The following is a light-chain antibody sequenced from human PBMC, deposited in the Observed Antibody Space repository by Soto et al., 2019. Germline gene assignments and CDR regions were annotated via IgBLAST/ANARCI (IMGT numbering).Light chain of an antibody. CDR3: QSYDRSLSGSRV. CDR1: SSNIGAGYD. J-gene: IGLJ1*01. V-gene: IGLV1-40*01. CDR2: DNI. Sequence: QSVLTQPPSVSGAPGQRVTISCTGSSSNIGAGYDVHWYQQLPGTAPKLLLYDNINRPSGVPDRFSGSKSGTSASLAITGLQAEDEADYYCQSYDRSLSGSRVFGTGTKLTVL.